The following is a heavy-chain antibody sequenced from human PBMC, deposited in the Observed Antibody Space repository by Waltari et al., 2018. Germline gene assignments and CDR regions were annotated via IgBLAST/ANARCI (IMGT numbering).Heavy chain of an antibody. D-gene: IGHD3-10*01. V-gene: IGHV3-48*04. J-gene: IGHJ3*02. CDR3: ASPVSSGDDAFDI. CDR2: ISSSSRTI. CDR1: GFTFSNYT. Sequence: EVQLVESGGGLVQPGGSLRLSCAASGFTFSNYTLHWVRQTPGKGLEWVSYISSSSRTIYYADSVKGRFTISRDNAKNSLYLQMNSLRAEDTAVYYCASPVSSGDDAFDIWGQGTMVTVSS.